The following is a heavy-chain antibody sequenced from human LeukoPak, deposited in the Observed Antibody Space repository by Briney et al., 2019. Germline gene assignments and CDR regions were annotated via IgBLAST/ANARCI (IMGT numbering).Heavy chain of an antibody. J-gene: IGHJ4*02. V-gene: IGHV3-64*01. CDR1: GFTFSSYA. Sequence: GGSLRLSCAASGFTFSSYAIHWVRQAPGKGLEYVSAISSNGGSTYYANSVKGRFTISRDNSKNTLYLRLGGLRAEDMAVYYCARISSYDSSAYPPGNWGQGTLVTVSS. CDR2: ISSNGGST. D-gene: IGHD3-22*01. CDR3: ARISSYDSSAYPPGN.